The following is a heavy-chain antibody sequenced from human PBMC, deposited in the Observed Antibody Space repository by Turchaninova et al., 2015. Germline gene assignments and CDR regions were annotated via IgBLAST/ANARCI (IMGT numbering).Heavy chain of an antibody. CDR3: VRDRDGYNA. CDR2: INSDGSQT. V-gene: IGHV3-74*01. CDR1: GFDFSTYW. J-gene: IGHJ5*02. D-gene: IGHD5-24*01. Sequence: EVQLVESGGALVQPGGSLRLSCAASGFDFSTYWMHWVRQAPGKGLVWRSRINSDGSQTIYADFVRGRFTVSRDNAKSTLYLQMNGLGIEDMGVYYCVRDRDGYNAWGQGTLVTVSS.